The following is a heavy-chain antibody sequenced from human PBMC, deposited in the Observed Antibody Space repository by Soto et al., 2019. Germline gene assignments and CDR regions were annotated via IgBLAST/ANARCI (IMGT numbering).Heavy chain of an antibody. CDR2: LYYSGST. CDR3: ASAPIYYSNYWFHP. CDR1: GGSISSGGYY. Sequence: QVQLQESGPGLVKPSQTLSLTCTVSGGSISSGGYYWSWIRQHPGKGLEWIGYLYYSGSTYYNQSLQSRVTTSVDTSKNRCSPKLSSVTAADTAVYYCASAPIYYSNYWFHPWGQGTLVTVSS. V-gene: IGHV4-31*03. D-gene: IGHD4-4*01. J-gene: IGHJ5*02.